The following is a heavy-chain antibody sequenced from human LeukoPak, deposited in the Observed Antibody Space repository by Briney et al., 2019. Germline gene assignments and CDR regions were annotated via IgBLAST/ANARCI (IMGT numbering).Heavy chain of an antibody. D-gene: IGHD6-13*01. V-gene: IGHV3-7*05. Sequence: PGGSLRLSCAVSGFTFSSYWMTWVRQAPGKGLEWVAKIKQDGSEKYYVDSVKGRFTISRDNARNSVYLQMNGLGAEDTAVYYCARRGTSSSWAHFDYWGQGTLVTVSS. J-gene: IGHJ4*02. CDR1: GFTFSSYW. CDR2: IKQDGSEK. CDR3: ARRGTSSSWAHFDY.